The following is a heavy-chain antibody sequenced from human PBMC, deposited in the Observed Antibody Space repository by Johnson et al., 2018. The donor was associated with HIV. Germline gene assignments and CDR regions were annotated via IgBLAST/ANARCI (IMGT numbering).Heavy chain of an antibody. D-gene: IGHD2-8*01. CDR1: GFTFDDYA. J-gene: IGHJ3*02. Sequence: VQLVESEGGLVQPGRSLRLSCTVSGFTFDDYAMHWVRQAPGKGLEWVSGISWNSGSIGYADSVKGRFTISRDNAKNSLYLQMNSLRAEDTALYYCARDSNRYAFDIWGQGTMVTVSS. V-gene: IGHV3-9*01. CDR3: ARDSNRYAFDI. CDR2: ISWNSGSI.